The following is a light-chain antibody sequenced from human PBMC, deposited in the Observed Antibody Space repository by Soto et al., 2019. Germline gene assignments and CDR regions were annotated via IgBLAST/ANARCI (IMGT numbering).Light chain of an antibody. Sequence: EIVLTQSPGTLSLSPGERATLSCRASQSVTSTYLAWYRHKPGQAPRLLIYGASSRAAGIPDRFSCSGSGTDFTLTISRLEPEDFAVYYCHHFGSSRHTFGQGTKVEIK. CDR2: GAS. CDR1: QSVTSTY. J-gene: IGKJ2*01. V-gene: IGKV3-20*01. CDR3: HHFGSSRHT.